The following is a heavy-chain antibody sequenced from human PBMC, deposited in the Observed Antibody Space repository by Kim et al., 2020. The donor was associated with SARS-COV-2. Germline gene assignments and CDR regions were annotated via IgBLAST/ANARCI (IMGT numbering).Heavy chain of an antibody. J-gene: IGHJ3*02. V-gene: IGHV3-53*01. Sequence: DSRKGRFTISRDNSKNPLYLQMTSLRAEDTAVYYCARGRGSSWYQNAFDIWGQGTMVTVSS. CDR3: ARGRGSSWYQNAFDI. D-gene: IGHD6-13*01.